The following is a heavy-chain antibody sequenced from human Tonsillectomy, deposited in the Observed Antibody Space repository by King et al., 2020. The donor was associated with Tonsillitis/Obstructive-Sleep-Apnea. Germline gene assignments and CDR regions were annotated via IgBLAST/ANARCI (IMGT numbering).Heavy chain of an antibody. D-gene: IGHD3-3*01. J-gene: IGHJ3*02. Sequence: QLQESGQGLXKPSXTLSLTCTVSGGSISSSSYYWGWIRQPPGKGLEWIGSIYYSGSTYYNPSLKSRVTISVDTSKNQFSLKLSSVTAAATAVYYCASPPAAYDFWSGYYTHDAFDIWGQGTMVTVSS. CDR3: ASPPAAYDFWSGYYTHDAFDI. V-gene: IGHV4-39*01. CDR1: GGSISSSSYY. CDR2: IYYSGST.